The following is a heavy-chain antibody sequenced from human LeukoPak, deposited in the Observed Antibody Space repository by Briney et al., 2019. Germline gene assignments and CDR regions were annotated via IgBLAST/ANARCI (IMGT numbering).Heavy chain of an antibody. CDR3: ARDRVTMVRGDYYYSYGMDV. CDR2: IIPILGIA. Sequence: GSSVKVSCKASGGTFSSYAISWVRQAPGQGLEWMGRIIPILGIANYAQKFQGRVTITADKSTNTAYMELSSLRSEDTAVYYCARDRVTMVRGDYYYSYGMDVWGQGTTVTVSS. CDR1: GGTFSSYA. V-gene: IGHV1-69*04. D-gene: IGHD3-10*01. J-gene: IGHJ6*02.